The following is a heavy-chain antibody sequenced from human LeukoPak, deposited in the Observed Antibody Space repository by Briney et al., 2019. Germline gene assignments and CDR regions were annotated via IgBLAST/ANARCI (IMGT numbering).Heavy chain of an antibody. CDR2: ISSSSYI. CDR3: ARGSLITMVRGVMYYFDY. J-gene: IGHJ4*02. Sequence: GGSLRLSCAASGFTFSSYSMNWVRQAPGKGLEWVSSISSSSYIYYADSVKGRFTISRDNAKNSLYLQMNSLRAEDTAVYYCARGSLITMVRGVMYYFDYWGQGTLVTVSS. CDR1: GFTFSSYS. D-gene: IGHD3-10*01. V-gene: IGHV3-21*01.